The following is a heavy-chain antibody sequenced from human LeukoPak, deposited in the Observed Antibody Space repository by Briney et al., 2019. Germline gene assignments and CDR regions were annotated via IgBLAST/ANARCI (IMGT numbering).Heavy chain of an antibody. V-gene: IGHV3-23*01. Sequence: GGSLRLSCAASGFTFSSFAMSWVRQAPGKGLEWVSGISGRDGSTYYADSVKGRFTISRDNSKNTLYLQMNSLRAEDTAVYYCARDKIVGATHFDYWGQGALVTVSS. J-gene: IGHJ4*02. D-gene: IGHD1-26*01. CDR1: GFTFSSFA. CDR2: ISGRDGST. CDR3: ARDKIVGATHFDY.